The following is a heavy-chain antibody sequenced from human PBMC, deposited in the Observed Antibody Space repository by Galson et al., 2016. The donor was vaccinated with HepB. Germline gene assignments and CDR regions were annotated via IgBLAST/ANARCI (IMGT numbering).Heavy chain of an antibody. D-gene: IGHD3-3*01. CDR1: GFSFSNYF. Sequence: SLRLSCAASGFSFSNYFMHWVRQPPGKGLVWVSRINSDGSNTRYADSVKDRFSISRDNAKTTLYLQINSLRAEDTAVYYCSRWSAYYGMDVWGKGTTVTVSS. V-gene: IGHV3-74*01. CDR2: INSDGSNT. J-gene: IGHJ6*03. CDR3: SRWSAYYGMDV.